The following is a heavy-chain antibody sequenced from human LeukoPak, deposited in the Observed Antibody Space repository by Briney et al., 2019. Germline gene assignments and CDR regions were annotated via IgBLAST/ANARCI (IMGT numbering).Heavy chain of an antibody. CDR3: ARDYWQLVRPFDY. CDR1: GFTFSSYS. J-gene: IGHJ4*02. V-gene: IGHV3-21*01. CDR2: ISISSSYI. D-gene: IGHD6-13*01. Sequence: GGSLRLSCAASGFTFSSYSMNWVRQAPGKGLEWVSSISISSSYIYYADSVKGRFTISRDNAKNSLYLQMNSLRAEDTAVYYCARDYWQLVRPFDYWGQGTLVTVSS.